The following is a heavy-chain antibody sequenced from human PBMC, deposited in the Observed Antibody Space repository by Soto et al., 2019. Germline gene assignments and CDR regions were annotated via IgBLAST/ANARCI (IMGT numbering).Heavy chain of an antibody. CDR3: ARVTRSDYYGSGSWDYYYGMDV. CDR1: GGSISSSSYY. CDR2: IYYSGST. V-gene: IGHV4-39*01. J-gene: IGHJ6*02. Sequence: SETLSLTCTVSGGSISSSSYYWGWIRQPPGKGLEWIGSIYYSGSTYYNPSLKSRVTISVDTSKNQFSLKLSSVTAADTAVYYCARVTRSDYYGSGSWDYYYGMDVWGQGTTVT. D-gene: IGHD3-10*01.